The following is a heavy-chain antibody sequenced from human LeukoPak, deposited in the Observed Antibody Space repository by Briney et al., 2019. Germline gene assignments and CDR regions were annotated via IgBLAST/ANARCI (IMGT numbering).Heavy chain of an antibody. D-gene: IGHD3-10*01. J-gene: IGHJ2*01. V-gene: IGHV3-9*01. CDR2: ISWNSGSI. Sequence: GGSLRLSCAASGFTFDDYAMHWVRQAPGKGLEWVSGISWNSGSIGYADSVKGRFTISRDNAKNSLYLQMNSLRAEDTALYYCAKGGRITMVRGVSSVRGFDLWGRGTLVTVSS. CDR3: AKGGRITMVRGVSSVRGFDL. CDR1: GFTFDDYA.